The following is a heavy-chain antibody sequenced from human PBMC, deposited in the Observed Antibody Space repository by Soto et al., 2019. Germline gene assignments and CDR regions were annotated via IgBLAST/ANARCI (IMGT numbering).Heavy chain of an antibody. CDR1: GFTFSSYG. CDR3: AKEPVGDYDLGRNYYYYGMDV. Sequence: GGSLRLSCAASGFTFSSYGMHWVRQAPGKGLEWVAVIWYDGNNKNYADSVKGRFTISGDNSKNMLYLQMNSLRAEDTAVYYCAKEPVGDYDLGRNYYYYGMDVWGQGTTVTVSS. V-gene: IGHV3-33*06. J-gene: IGHJ6*02. D-gene: IGHD4-17*01. CDR2: IWYDGNNK.